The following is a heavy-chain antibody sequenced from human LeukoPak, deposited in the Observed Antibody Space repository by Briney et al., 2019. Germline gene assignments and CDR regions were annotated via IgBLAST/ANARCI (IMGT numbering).Heavy chain of an antibody. V-gene: IGHV3-23*01. J-gene: IGHJ6*02. Sequence: GGSLRLSCAASEFMFSKYTMSWVRQAPGKGLEWVSAVSASADSTYYADSVKGRFIISRDNSKNTLFLQMNSLRAEDTAVYYCARRPAIFMDGVYYYSMDVWGQGTTVTVSS. D-gene: IGHD2-2*01. CDR1: EFMFSKYT. CDR3: ARRPAIFMDGVYYYSMDV. CDR2: VSASADST.